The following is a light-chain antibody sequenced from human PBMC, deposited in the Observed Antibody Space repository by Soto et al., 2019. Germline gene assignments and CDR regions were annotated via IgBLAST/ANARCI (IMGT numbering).Light chain of an antibody. CDR1: QSVSSY. J-gene: IGKJ5*01. Sequence: ENVLTQSPATLSLSPGERATLSCRASQSVSSYLAWYQQKPGQAPRLLIYDASNMATGIPARFSGSGSGTDFTLTISSLEPDDFAVDYCQQRSNWPQITFGQGTRLEIK. V-gene: IGKV3-11*01. CDR2: DAS. CDR3: QQRSNWPQIT.